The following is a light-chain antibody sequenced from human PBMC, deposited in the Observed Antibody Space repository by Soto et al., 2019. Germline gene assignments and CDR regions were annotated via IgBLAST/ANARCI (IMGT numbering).Light chain of an antibody. Sequence: QLVLTQSHSASASLGASVKLTCTLSSGHSNYAIAWHQQQPEKGPRYLMKLNNDGSHSKGDGIPDRFSGSSSGAERYLTKSSLQSEDERDDNCQTWDTGISVVFGGGTKLTVL. CDR3: QTWDTGISVV. CDR1: SGHSNYA. J-gene: IGLJ2*01. CDR2: LNNDGSH. V-gene: IGLV4-69*01.